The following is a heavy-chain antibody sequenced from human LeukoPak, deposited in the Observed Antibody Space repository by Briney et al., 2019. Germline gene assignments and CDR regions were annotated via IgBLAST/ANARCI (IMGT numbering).Heavy chain of an antibody. CDR3: ARAYYDILTGYYKKYYFDY. CDR1: GYTFTSYG. CDR2: ISAYNGNT. D-gene: IGHD3-9*01. J-gene: IGHJ4*02. Sequence: ASVKVSCKASGYTFTSYGISWVRQAPGQGLEWMGWISAYNGNTNYAQKLQGRVTMTTDTSTSTAYMELRSLRSDDTAVYYCARAYYDILTGYYKKYYFDYWGQGTLVTVSS. V-gene: IGHV1-18*01.